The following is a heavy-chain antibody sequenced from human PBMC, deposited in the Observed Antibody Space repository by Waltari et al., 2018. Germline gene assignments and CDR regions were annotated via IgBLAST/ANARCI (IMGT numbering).Heavy chain of an antibody. Sequence: EVQLVQSGAEVKKPGESLKISCKGSGYSFSRYWIGWVRQMPGKGLESMGVSQPGDSETKYRPAFRGQVTFSADKSINTAYLQWNSLKDSDSAMYYCARQDVAVVVDVLDAFNIWGQGTKVTVSS. CDR3: ARQDVAVVVDVLDAFNI. V-gene: IGHV5-51*01. CDR1: GYSFSRYW. J-gene: IGHJ3*02. D-gene: IGHD2-15*01. CDR2: SQPGDSET.